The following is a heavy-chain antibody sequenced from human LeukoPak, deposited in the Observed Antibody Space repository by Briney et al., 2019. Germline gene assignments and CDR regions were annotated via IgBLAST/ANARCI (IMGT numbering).Heavy chain of an antibody. D-gene: IGHD5-12*01. V-gene: IGHV1-46*01. CDR2: INPSGGST. CDR3: ARDSGYDWGGY. Sequence: ASVKVSCKASGYTFISYYMHWVRQAPGQGLEWMGIINPSGGSTSHAQKFQGRVTMTRDTSTSTVYMELSSLRCEDTAVYYCARDSGYDWGGYWGQGTLVPVSS. J-gene: IGHJ4*02. CDR1: GYTFISYY.